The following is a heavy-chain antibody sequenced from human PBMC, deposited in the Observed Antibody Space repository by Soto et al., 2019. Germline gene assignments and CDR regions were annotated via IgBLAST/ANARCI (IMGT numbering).Heavy chain of an antibody. J-gene: IGHJ4*02. V-gene: IGHV2-5*01. D-gene: IGHD6-19*01. CDR3: AHRPSGWYLFDY. CDR2: IYWNDDK. Sequence: KESGPTLVRPTQTLTLTCTSSGFSLSTSGLGVGWIRQPPGKALEWLALIYWNDDKRYSPSLKARLTITKDTSKNQVVLTMTNMDPVDTATYYCAHRPSGWYLFDYWGQGTLVTVSS. CDR1: GFSLSTSGLG.